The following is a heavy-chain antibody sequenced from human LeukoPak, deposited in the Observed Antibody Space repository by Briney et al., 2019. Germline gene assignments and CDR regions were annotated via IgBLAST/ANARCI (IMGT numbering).Heavy chain of an antibody. V-gene: IGHV6-1*01. CDR2: TYYRSKWYN. Sequence: SQTLSLTCAISGDSVFSNSAAWNWIRQSPSRGLEWLGRTYYRSKWYNDYAGSVKSRITINPDTSKNQFSLQLNSVTPEDTAVYYCAREGAYSSGWLPIDYWGQGTLVTVSS. J-gene: IGHJ4*01. CDR1: GDSVFSNSAA. D-gene: IGHD6-19*01. CDR3: AREGAYSSGWLPIDY.